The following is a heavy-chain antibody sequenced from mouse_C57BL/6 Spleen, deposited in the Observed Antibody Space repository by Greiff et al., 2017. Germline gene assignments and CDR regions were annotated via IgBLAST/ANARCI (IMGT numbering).Heavy chain of an antibody. J-gene: IGHJ4*01. D-gene: IGHD2-1*01. Sequence: DVHLVESGGGLVKPGGSLKLSCAASGFTFSDYGMHWVRQAPGKGLEWVAYISSGSSTIYYADTVKGRFTITRDNAKNTLFLQMTSLRSEDTAMYYCAGRGNYEAMDYWGQGTSVTVSS. V-gene: IGHV5-17*01. CDR1: GFTFSDYG. CDR2: ISSGSSTI. CDR3: AGRGNYEAMDY.